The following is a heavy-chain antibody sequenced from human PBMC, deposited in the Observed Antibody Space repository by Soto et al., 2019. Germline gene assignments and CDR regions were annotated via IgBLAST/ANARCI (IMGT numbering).Heavy chain of an antibody. CDR1: GGTFSGPA. D-gene: IGHD1-7*01. CDR2: IIPIFGTA. CDR3: ARGGLLELRGFCCMDV. J-gene: IGHJ6*02. Sequence: PVKVSCKAAGGTFSGPATSGVRQAPGQGLEWMGGIIPIFGTANYAQKFQGRVTITADKSTSTAYMELSSLRSEDTAVYYCARGGLLELRGFCCMDVWCQGTTVTVSS. V-gene: IGHV1-69*06.